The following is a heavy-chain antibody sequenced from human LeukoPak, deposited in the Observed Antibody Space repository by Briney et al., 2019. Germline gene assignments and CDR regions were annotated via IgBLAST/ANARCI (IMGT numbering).Heavy chain of an antibody. CDR3: ARVYSYGLFDY. J-gene: IGHJ4*02. CDR2: ISAYNGNT. D-gene: IGHD5-18*01. CDR1: GGTFSSYA. Sequence: GASVKVSCKASGGTFSSYAISWVRQAPGQGLEWMGWISAYNGNTNYAQRLQGRVTMTTDTSTTTAYMELRSLRSDDTAVYYCARVYSYGLFDYWGQGTLVTVSS. V-gene: IGHV1-18*01.